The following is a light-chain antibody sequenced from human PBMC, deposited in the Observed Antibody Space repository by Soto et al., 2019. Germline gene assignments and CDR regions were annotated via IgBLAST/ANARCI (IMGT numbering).Light chain of an antibody. Sequence: EIVMTQSPATLSVSPGESATLSCRASQSVSSNLAWYQQKPGQAPRLLIYGASTRATGIPARVSGSGSGTEVTLTISSLQSGDFAVDYGQQYNNWPRTFGQGTKV. CDR1: QSVSSN. J-gene: IGKJ1*01. V-gene: IGKV3-15*01. CDR3: QQYNNWPRT. CDR2: GAS.